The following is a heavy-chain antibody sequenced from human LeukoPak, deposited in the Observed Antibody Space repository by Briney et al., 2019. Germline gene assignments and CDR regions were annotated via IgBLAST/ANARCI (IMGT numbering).Heavy chain of an antibody. CDR1: GYTFSNYW. CDR2: IYPGDSDT. D-gene: IGHD3-10*01. Sequence: GESLKISCKGSGYTFSNYWIAWVRQMPEKGLEWMGIIYPGDSDTRYNPSFQGQVTISADKSINTAYLQWRSLKASDTAIYYCARRGDADWFDPWGQGTLVTVSS. CDR3: ARRGDADWFDP. V-gene: IGHV5-51*01. J-gene: IGHJ5*02.